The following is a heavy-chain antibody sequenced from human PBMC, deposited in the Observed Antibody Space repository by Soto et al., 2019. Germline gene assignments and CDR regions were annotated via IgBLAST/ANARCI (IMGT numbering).Heavy chain of an antibody. V-gene: IGHV2-5*02. J-gene: IGHJ4*02. Sequence: QITLKESGPTLVKPTQTLTLTCTFSGFSLSSSGVGVGWIRQPPGKALEWLAIIYWDDEKRYSPSLKSRVTITKDTSKDQVVLTMTNLAPVDTATYYCAHRLTVTTSFDSWGQGTLVTVSS. CDR2: IYWDDEK. CDR3: AHRLTVTTSFDS. D-gene: IGHD4-17*01. CDR1: GFSLSSSGVG.